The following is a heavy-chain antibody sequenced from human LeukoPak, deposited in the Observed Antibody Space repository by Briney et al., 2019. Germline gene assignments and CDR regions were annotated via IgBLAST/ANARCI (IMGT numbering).Heavy chain of an antibody. J-gene: IGHJ4*02. CDR2: ISWNSGSI. CDR1: GFTFGDYA. D-gene: IGHD1-26*01. V-gene: IGHV3-9*01. Sequence: GRSLRLSCAASGFTFGDYAMHWVRQAPGKGLEWVSGISWNSGSIGYADSVKGRFTISRDNAKNSLYLQMNSLRAEDTALYYCAKAAPGTRWELPDYFDYWGQGTLVTVSS. CDR3: AKAAPGTRWELPDYFDY.